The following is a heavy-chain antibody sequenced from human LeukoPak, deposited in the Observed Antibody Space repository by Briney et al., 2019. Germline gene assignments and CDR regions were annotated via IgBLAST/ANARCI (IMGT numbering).Heavy chain of an antibody. J-gene: IGHJ4*02. CDR1: GFTFSSYW. Sequence: GGSLRLSCAASGFTFSSYWMSWVRQAPGKGLEWVANIKQDGSEKYYVDSVKGRFTISRDNAKNSLYLQMNSLRAEDTAVYYCGIGYCSSTSCYGRLYYFDYWGQGTLVTVSS. V-gene: IGHV3-7*01. CDR3: GIGYCSSTSCYGRLYYFDY. CDR2: IKQDGSEK. D-gene: IGHD2-2*01.